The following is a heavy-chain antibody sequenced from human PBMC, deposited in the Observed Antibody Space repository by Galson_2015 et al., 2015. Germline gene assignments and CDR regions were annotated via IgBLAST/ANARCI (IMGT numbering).Heavy chain of an antibody. CDR2: IRSKAYGGTT. D-gene: IGHD1-26*01. Sequence: SLRLSCAASGFTFGDYAMSWFRQAPGKGLEWVGFIRSKAYGGTTEYAASVKGSFTISRDDSKSIAYLQMNSLKTEDTAVYYCTSSLPQLGATTLLSFDYWGQGTLVTVSS. V-gene: IGHV3-49*03. J-gene: IGHJ4*02. CDR3: TSSLPQLGATTLLSFDY. CDR1: GFTFGDYA.